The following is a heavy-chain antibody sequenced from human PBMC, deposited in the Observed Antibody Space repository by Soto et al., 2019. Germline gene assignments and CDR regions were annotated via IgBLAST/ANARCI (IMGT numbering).Heavy chain of an antibody. CDR2: ISGSGGST. CDR1: GFTFSSYA. J-gene: IGHJ5*02. Sequence: GGSLRLSCAASGFTFSSYAMSWVRQAPGKGLEWVSAISGSGGSTYYADSVKGRFTISRDNSKNTLYLQMNSLRAEDTAVYYCAKGSGWQVVPAVGFDPWGQGTLVTVSS. CDR3: AKGSGWQVVPAVGFDP. D-gene: IGHD2-2*01. V-gene: IGHV3-23*01.